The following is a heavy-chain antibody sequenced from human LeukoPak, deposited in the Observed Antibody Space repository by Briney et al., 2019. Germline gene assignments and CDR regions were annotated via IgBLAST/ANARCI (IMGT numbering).Heavy chain of an antibody. V-gene: IGHV4-34*01. CDR2: INHSGST. J-gene: IGHJ3*02. CDR3: ARRTRVRDIVLSQPNAFDI. Sequence: SETLSLTCAVYGGSFSGYYWSWIRQPPGKGLEWIGEINHSGSTNYNPSLKSRVTISVDTSKNQFSLKLSSVTAADTAVYYCARRTRVRDIVLSQPNAFDIWGQGTMVTVSS. D-gene: IGHD2-8*01. CDR1: GGSFSGYY.